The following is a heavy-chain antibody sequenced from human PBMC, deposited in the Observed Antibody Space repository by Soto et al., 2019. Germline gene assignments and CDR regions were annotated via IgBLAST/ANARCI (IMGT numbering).Heavy chain of an antibody. CDR2: INAGNGNT. CDR1: GYTFTSYA. V-gene: IGHV1-3*01. Sequence: ASVKVSCKASGYTFTSYAMHWVRQAPGQRLEWMGWINAGNGNTKYSQKFQGRVTITRDTSASTAYMELSSPRSEDTAVYYCARGEMATIVNWFDPWGQGTLVTVSS. D-gene: IGHD5-12*01. CDR3: ARGEMATIVNWFDP. J-gene: IGHJ5*02.